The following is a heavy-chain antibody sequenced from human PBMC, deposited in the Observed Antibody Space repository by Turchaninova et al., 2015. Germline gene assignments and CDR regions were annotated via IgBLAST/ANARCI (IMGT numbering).Heavy chain of an antibody. D-gene: IGHD1-26*01. V-gene: IGHV3-23*01. CDR2: FSGDVCYT. CDR3: AKDLGTYYYYMDV. Sequence: EVQVLESGGGLVQPGGSLRISCAAFGVPLSDYAMSWVRQAPGKGLAWLSVFSGDVCYTYYAASVKGRFTISRDTSKNTLYLQMNSLRADDAAVYYCAKDLGTYYYYMDVWGKGTTVTVSS. CDR1: GVPLSDYA. J-gene: IGHJ6*03.